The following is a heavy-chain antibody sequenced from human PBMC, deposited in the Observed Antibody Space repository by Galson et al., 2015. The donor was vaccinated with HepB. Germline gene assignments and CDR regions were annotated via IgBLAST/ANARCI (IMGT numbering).Heavy chain of an antibody. J-gene: IGHJ4*02. CDR3: AKDINGRHSGRFHY. Sequence: SLRLSCAASGFTFSSYGMHWVRQAPGKGLEWMAVIWYDGSNKYYADSVKGRFTISRDNSKNTLYLQMNSLRAKDTAVYYCAKDINGRHSGRFHYWGQGTLVTVSS. CDR1: GFTFSSYG. CDR2: IWYDGSNK. D-gene: IGHD1-1*01. V-gene: IGHV3-33*06.